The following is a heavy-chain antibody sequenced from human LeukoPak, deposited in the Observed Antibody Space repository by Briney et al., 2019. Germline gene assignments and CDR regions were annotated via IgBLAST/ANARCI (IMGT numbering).Heavy chain of an antibody. CDR1: GGSISSYY. CDR3: AEGTNDISADRPFDS. CDR2: IYYSGTI. D-gene: IGHD3-9*01. V-gene: IGHV4-59*13. Sequence: PSVTLSLTCSVSGGSISSYYWSWIRQPPGKGLEWIGYIYYSGTITYNTPTTSRVTLSVATSKNQFSLNLRSLTAAVTAVYYCAEGTNDISADRPFDSWGQGALVTVSS. J-gene: IGHJ4*02.